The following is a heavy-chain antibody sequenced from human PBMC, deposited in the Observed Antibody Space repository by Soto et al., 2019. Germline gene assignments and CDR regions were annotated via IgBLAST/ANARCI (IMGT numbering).Heavy chain of an antibody. CDR2: INAGNGNT. D-gene: IGHD2-8*01. Sequence: ASAKVSCKASGYTFTSYAMHWLRQATGQRLEWMGWINAGNGNTKYSQKFQGRVTITRDTSASTAYMELSSLRSEDTAVYYCARQLIGEYYYGMDVWGQGSTVIVSS. V-gene: IGHV1-3*01. CDR1: GYTFTSYA. CDR3: ARQLIGEYYYGMDV. J-gene: IGHJ6*01.